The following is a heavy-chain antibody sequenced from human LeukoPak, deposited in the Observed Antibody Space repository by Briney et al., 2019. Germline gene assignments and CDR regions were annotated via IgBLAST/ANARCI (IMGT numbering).Heavy chain of an antibody. CDR3: AKENVGTYYYDSSDYYVRYFDY. J-gene: IGHJ4*02. CDR2: ISGSGGST. Sequence: GGSLRLSCAASRFTFNSYGMHWVRQAPGKGLEWVSAISGSGGSTYYADSVKGRFTISRDNSKNTLYLQMNSLRAEDTAVYYCAKENVGTYYYDSSDYYVRYFDYWGQGTLVTVSS. V-gene: IGHV3-23*01. CDR1: RFTFNSYG. D-gene: IGHD3-22*01.